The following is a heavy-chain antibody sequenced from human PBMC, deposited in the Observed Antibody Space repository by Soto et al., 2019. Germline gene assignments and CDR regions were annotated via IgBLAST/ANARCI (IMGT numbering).Heavy chain of an antibody. CDR1: GGCISSGDYY. CDR2: IYYSGST. Sequence: QVQLQESGPGLVKPSQTLSLTCTVSGGCISSGDYYWSWIRQHPGKGLEWIGYIYYSGSTYYNPSLNSRVTISVDTSKNQFSLKLSSVTAADTAVYYCARWWSGSRQAFDPWGQGTLVTASS. J-gene: IGHJ5*02. V-gene: IGHV4-31*03. CDR3: ARWWSGSRQAFDP. D-gene: IGHD3-3*01.